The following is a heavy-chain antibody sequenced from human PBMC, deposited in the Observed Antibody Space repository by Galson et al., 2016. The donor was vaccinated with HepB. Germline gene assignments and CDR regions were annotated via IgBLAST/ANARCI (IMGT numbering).Heavy chain of an antibody. V-gene: IGHV3-23*01. CDR3: AKAQPTHTIGWGGAFDV. CDR1: GFTSTNYA. D-gene: IGHD6-19*01. CDR2: IRGACSAT. Sequence: SLRISCAASGFTSTNYAMTWVRQAPARRLEWISTIRGACSATPYATSVKGRFTISTDSSKNTLYLQMSGLRAEDTAVYYCAKAQPTHTIGWGGAFDVWGQGTMVTVFS. J-gene: IGHJ3*01.